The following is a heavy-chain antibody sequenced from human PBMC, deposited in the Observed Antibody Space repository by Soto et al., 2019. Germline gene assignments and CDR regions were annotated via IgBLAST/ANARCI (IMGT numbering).Heavy chain of an antibody. J-gene: IGHJ4*02. V-gene: IGHV2-5*02. CDR2: IYWDDDK. Sequence: QITLKESGPTLVKPTQTLTLTCTFSGFSLSTSRVGVAWIRQPPGKALEWLALIYWDDDKRYSPSLKSRLTIXXDTSKNQVALTMTNMDPVDTATYYCAHLGGGYFAYWGQGTLVSVSS. CDR1: GFSLSTSRVG. CDR3: AHLGGGYFAY. D-gene: IGHD3-16*01.